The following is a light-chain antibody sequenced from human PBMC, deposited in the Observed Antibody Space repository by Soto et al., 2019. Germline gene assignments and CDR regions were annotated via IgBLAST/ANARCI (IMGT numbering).Light chain of an antibody. CDR1: SSDVGGYYY. V-gene: IGLV2-14*03. CDR3: SSYTISRTPYV. Sequence: QSALTQPASVSGSPGQSITISCTGTSSDVGGYYYVSWYQQHPGRPPKLVISDVTNRPSGVSNRFSGSESGNTASLTISGLQAEDEAVYYCSSYTISRTPYVFGPGTKLTVL. CDR2: DVT. J-gene: IGLJ1*01.